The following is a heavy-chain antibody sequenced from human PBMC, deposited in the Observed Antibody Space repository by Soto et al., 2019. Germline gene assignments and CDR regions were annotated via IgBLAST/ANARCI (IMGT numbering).Heavy chain of an antibody. Sequence: QVQLQQWGAGLLKPSETLSLTCAVYGGSFSGYYWSWIRQPPGKGLEWIGEINHSGSTNYNPSLKSRVTITVETSKPQFSLKLSSVTAANTAVYYCSRARTSVRYRYGSSWFDPWGQGPLVTVSS. CDR3: SRARTSVRYRYGSSWFDP. V-gene: IGHV4-34*01. CDR2: INHSGST. CDR1: GGSFSGYY. J-gene: IGHJ5*02. D-gene: IGHD5-18*01.